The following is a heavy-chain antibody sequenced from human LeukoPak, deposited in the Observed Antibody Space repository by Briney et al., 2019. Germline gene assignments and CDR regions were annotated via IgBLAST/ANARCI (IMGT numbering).Heavy chain of an antibody. J-gene: IGHJ4*02. Sequence: GGSLRLSCAASGFTVSSNYMSWVRQAPGKGLEWVSVIYRGGTTYYADSVKGRFTISRDNSKNMVSLQMYTLRAVDTAVYYCARTTKEFDTLTGYYFDYWGQGTLVTVSS. D-gene: IGHD3-9*01. CDR3: ARTTKEFDTLTGYYFDY. CDR2: IYRGGTT. V-gene: IGHV3-53*01. CDR1: GFTVSSNY.